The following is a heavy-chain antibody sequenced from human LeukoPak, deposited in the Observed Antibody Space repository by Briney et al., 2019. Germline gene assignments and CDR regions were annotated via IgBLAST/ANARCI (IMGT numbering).Heavy chain of an antibody. V-gene: IGHV3-7*01. CDR3: ARYCTFRTCSGTKFDS. Sequence: PGGSLRLSCAASGMTFSSHWMSWVRQAPGKELEWVANIKSDGSEKYYLDSVKGRFTISRDNAKNSLYLQMNSLRAEDSAVYYCARYCTFRTCSGTKFDSWGQGTLVTVSS. CDR2: IKSDGSEK. CDR1: GMTFSSHW. J-gene: IGHJ4*02. D-gene: IGHD1-1*01.